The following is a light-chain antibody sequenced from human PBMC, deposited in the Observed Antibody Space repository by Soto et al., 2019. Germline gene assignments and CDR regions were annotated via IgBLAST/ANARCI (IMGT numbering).Light chain of an antibody. CDR3: QQSYSSPPWT. V-gene: IGKV1-39*01. CDR2: SAS. CDR1: QSISTY. Sequence: DIQMTQSPSSLSASVGDRVTISCRAGQSISTYLNWYQQKPGTAPRLLIYSASSVKTGVPPRFSGSGSGRDLTLTISSLRPEDIATYFCQQSYSSPPWTFGQGTKVEIK. J-gene: IGKJ1*01.